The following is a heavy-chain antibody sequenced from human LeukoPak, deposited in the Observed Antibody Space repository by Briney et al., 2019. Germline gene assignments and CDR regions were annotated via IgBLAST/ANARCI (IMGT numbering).Heavy chain of an antibody. J-gene: IGHJ4*02. Sequence: PSETLSLTCAVSGDSLSSGDYSWSWIRQPSGKGLEWIGYIYYSGSTYYNPSLKSRVTISVDTSKNQFSLKLSSVTAADTAVYYCARNSDYGDSRGNDYWGQGTLVTVSS. D-gene: IGHD4-17*01. CDR3: ARNSDYGDSRGNDY. CDR1: GDSLSSGDYS. V-gene: IGHV4-30-2*05. CDR2: IYYSGST.